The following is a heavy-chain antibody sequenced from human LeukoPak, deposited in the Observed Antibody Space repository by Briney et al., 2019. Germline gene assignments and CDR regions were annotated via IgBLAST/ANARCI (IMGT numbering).Heavy chain of an antibody. CDR2: ISGSGGST. D-gene: IGHD6-19*01. J-gene: IGHJ4*02. Sequence: GGSLRLSCAASGFTFSSYAMSWVRQAPGKGLEWVSAISGSGGSTYYADSVKGRFTISRDNSKNTLYLQMNSLRAEDTAVYYCATLPIAVAGTFPFDYWGQGTLVTVSS. CDR3: ATLPIAVAGTFPFDY. CDR1: GFTFSSYA. V-gene: IGHV3-23*01.